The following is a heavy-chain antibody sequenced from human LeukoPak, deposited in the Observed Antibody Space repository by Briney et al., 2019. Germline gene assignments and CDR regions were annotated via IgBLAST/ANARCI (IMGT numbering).Heavy chain of an antibody. J-gene: IGHJ4*02. CDR1: GFSFSGHW. CDR2: ISPTGSTT. D-gene: IGHD5-18*01. CDR3: ARALRYSHGPAADDY. Sequence: GGSLRLSCTASGFSFSGHWMHWARQLPGKGLVWVSRISPTGSTTSYADSVKGRFTVSRDNAKNTLYLQMNSLRAEDTAVYYCARALRYSHGPAADDYWGQGTLVTVSS. V-gene: IGHV3-74*01.